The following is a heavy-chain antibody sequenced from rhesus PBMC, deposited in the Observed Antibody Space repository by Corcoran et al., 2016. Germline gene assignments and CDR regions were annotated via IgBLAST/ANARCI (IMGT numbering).Heavy chain of an antibody. Sequence: QLQLQESGPGLVKPSETLSVTCAVSGGSISSSSWSWIRQAPGKGLEWNGYIYGSGSRTNYNPSLKSRVTLSVDTSKNQISLMLSSVTTEDTAVYYCARDVSVAAKGDFDYWGQGVLVTVSS. CDR3: ARDVSVAAKGDFDY. CDR1: GGSISSSS. J-gene: IGHJ4*01. V-gene: IGHV4-169*02. CDR2: IYGSGSRT. D-gene: IGHD4-29*01.